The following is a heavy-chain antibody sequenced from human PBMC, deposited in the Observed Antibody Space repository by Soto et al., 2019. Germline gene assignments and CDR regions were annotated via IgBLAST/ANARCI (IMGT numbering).Heavy chain of an antibody. D-gene: IGHD3-3*01. Sequence: SATLSLTCTVSGGSISSDYWSWIRQPPGKGLEWIGYIYYSGSTNYNPSLKSRVTISVDTSKNQFSLKLSSVTAADTAVYYCATRAADYDFWSGYYSYYYYMDVWGKGTTVT. J-gene: IGHJ6*03. CDR2: IYYSGST. CDR3: ATRAADYDFWSGYYSYYYYMDV. CDR1: GGSISSDY. V-gene: IGHV4-59*08.